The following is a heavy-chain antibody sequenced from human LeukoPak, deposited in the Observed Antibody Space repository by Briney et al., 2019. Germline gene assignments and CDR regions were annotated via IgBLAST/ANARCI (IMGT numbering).Heavy chain of an antibody. CDR3: AKEAYYYDSSGYSVAAEYFQH. V-gene: IGHV1-2*02. D-gene: IGHD3-22*01. CDR2: INPNSGGT. J-gene: IGHJ1*01. Sequence: ASVKVSCKASGYTFTGYYMHWVRQAPGQGLEWMGWINPNSGGTNYAQKFQGRVTMTRDTSISTAYMELSRLRSDDTAVYYCAKEAYYYDSSGYSVAAEYFQHWGQGTRVTVSS. CDR1: GYTFTGYY.